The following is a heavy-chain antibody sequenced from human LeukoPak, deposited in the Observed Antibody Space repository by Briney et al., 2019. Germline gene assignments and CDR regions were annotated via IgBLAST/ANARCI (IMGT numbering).Heavy chain of an antibody. CDR2: IYSCGST. D-gene: IGHD1-26*01. Sequence: GGSLRLSCAASGFTFSSYAMSWVRQAPGKGLEWVSVIYSCGSTYYADSVKGRFTISRDNSKNTLYLQMNSLRAEDTAVYYCARSGIVGAFDYWGQGTLVTVSS. J-gene: IGHJ4*02. CDR1: GFTFSSYA. V-gene: IGHV3-66*01. CDR3: ARSGIVGAFDY.